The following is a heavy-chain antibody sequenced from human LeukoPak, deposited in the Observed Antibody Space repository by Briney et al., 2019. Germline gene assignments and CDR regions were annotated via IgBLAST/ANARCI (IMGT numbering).Heavy chain of an antibody. J-gene: IGHJ5*02. V-gene: IGHV4-34*01. CDR2: INHSGST. Sequence: SETLSLTCAVYGGSFSGYYWSWIRQPPGKGLEWIGEINHSGSTNYNPSLKSRVTISVDTSKNQFSLKLSSVTAADTAVYYCARGIRDGYNYGGGWFDPWGQGTLVTVSS. CDR1: GGSFSGYY. CDR3: ARGIRDGYNYGGGWFDP. D-gene: IGHD5-24*01.